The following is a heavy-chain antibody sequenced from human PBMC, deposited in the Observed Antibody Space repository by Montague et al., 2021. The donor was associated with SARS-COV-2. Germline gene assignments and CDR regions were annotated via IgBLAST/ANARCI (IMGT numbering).Heavy chain of an antibody. V-gene: IGHV2-5*02. Sequence: PALGKPTQTLTLTCTFSGFSLSTSGVGVGWIRQPPGKALEWLALIYWDDDKRYSPSLKSRLTITKDTSKNQVVLTMTNMDPVDTATYYCAAHGITGWAFDYWGQGTLVTVSS. D-gene: IGHD1-20*01. CDR1: GFSLSTSGVG. CDR2: IYWDDDK. J-gene: IGHJ4*02. CDR3: AAHGITGWAFDY.